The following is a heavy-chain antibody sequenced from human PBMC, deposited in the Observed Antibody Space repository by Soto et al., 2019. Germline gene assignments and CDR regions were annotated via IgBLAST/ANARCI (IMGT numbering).Heavy chain of an antibody. J-gene: IGHJ5*02. Sequence: SVKVCCKASGYTFTDYFIHWVRQAPGQGFEWMGWINPNSRGTNYAQKFQGRVTMTRDTSNSTAYMELRGLTSDDTAVYYCARVTLKAGNWFDPWGQGTLVTVSS. CDR1: GYTFTDYF. V-gene: IGHV1-2*02. CDR3: ARVTLKAGNWFDP. CDR2: INPNSRGT.